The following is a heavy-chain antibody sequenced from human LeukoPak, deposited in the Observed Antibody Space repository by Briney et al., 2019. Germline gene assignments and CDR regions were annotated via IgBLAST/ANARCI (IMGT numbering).Heavy chain of an antibody. V-gene: IGHV4-4*07. D-gene: IGHD3-10*01. J-gene: IGHJ3*02. CDR3: ARAPGGYGSGSRGAFDI. Sequence: PSETLSLTCTVSGGSIRGYWSWIRPPAGKGREWIGRTYTTGSTNYNPSLKSRVTMSVDTSKNQISLKLSSVTAADTAVYYCARAPGGYGSGSRGAFDIWGQGTMLTVSS. CDR1: GGSIRGY. CDR2: TYTTGST.